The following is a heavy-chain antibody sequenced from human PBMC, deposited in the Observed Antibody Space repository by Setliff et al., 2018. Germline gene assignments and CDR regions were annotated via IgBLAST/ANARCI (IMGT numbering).Heavy chain of an antibody. CDR3: ARGRDFWSGYLVD. D-gene: IGHD3-3*01. Sequence: ASVKVSCKASGYTFTGYYMHWVRQAPGQGLEWMGWINPNSGGTNYAQKFQGWVTMTRDTSISTAYMELSRLRSDDTAVYYCARGRDFWSGYLVDWGQGTLVTGSS. CDR1: GYTFTGYY. CDR2: INPNSGGT. V-gene: IGHV1-2*04. J-gene: IGHJ4*02.